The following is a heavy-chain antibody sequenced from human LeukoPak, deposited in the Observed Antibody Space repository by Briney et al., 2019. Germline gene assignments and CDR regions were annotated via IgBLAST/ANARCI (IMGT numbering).Heavy chain of an antibody. V-gene: IGHV1-18*01. CDR3: AREYYDSSGPVFGY. Sequence: GASVKVSCKASGYTFTSYGISWVRQAPGQGLEWMGWISAYNGNTNYAQKLQGRVTMTTDTSTGTAYMELRSLRSDDTAVYYCAREYYDSSGPVFGYWGQGTLVTVSS. CDR1: GYTFTSYG. D-gene: IGHD3-22*01. CDR2: ISAYNGNT. J-gene: IGHJ4*02.